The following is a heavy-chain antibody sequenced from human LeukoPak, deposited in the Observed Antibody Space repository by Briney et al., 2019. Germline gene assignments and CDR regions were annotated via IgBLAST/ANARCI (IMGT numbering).Heavy chain of an antibody. CDR1: GGSISHYY. V-gene: IGHV4-59*01. J-gene: IGHJ6*02. Sequence: SETLSLTRTVSGGSISHYYWSWIRQPPGKGLEWIGYIYNSGSTNYNPSLKSRVTISVDTSKNQFSLKLSSVTAADTAVYYCARDRDQGQQWLDGYYYYYYGMDVWGQGTTVTVSS. CDR2: IYNSGST. CDR3: ARDRDQGQQWLDGYYYYYYGMDV. D-gene: IGHD6-19*01.